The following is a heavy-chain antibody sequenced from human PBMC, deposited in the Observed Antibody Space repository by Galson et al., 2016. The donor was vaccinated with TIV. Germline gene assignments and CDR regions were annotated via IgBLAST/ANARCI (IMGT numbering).Heavy chain of an antibody. CDR3: ARDPRIYGDYLLAYFDY. CDR1: GFTFNSYG. D-gene: IGHD4-17*01. V-gene: IGHV3-30*03. Sequence: SLRLSCAASGFTFNSYGMHWVRQAPGKGLEWVAVILYDGSTEYYADSVKGRFTISRDNSRNTHYLQMNSLRAEDTAVYYCARDPRIYGDYLLAYFDYWGQGTRVPVSS. J-gene: IGHJ4*02. CDR2: ILYDGSTE.